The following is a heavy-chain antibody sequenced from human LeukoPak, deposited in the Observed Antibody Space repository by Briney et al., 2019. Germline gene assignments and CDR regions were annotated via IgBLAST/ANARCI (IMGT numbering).Heavy chain of an antibody. J-gene: IGHJ4*02. CDR1: GFTFSSYA. CDR2: ISGSGGST. CDR3: AKPPPRTYYDFWSDYYPFDY. Sequence: GGSLRLSCAASGFTFSSYAMSWVRQAPGKGLEWVSAISGSGGSTYYADSVKGRFTISRDNSKNTLYLQMNSLRAEDTAVYYCAKPPPRTYYDFWSDYYPFDYWGQGTLVTVSS. D-gene: IGHD3-3*01. V-gene: IGHV3-23*01.